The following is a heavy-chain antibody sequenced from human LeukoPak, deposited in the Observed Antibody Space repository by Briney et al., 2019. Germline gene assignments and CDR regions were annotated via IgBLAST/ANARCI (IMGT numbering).Heavy chain of an antibody. CDR3: ARDGPYDSSGYFDY. CDR1: GFTFSSYW. D-gene: IGHD3-22*01. CDR2: IYSDGSRT. V-gene: IGHV3-74*01. Sequence: GGSLRLSCAASGFTFSSYWMHWVRQGPGKGLVWVSRIYSDGSRTTYADSVKGRFTISRDNAKNSLYLQMNSLRAEDTAVYYCARDGPYDSSGYFDYWGQGTLVTVSS. J-gene: IGHJ4*02.